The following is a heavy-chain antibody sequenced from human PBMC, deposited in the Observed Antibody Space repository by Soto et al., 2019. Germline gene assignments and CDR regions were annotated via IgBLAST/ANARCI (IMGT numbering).Heavy chain of an antibody. J-gene: IGHJ5*02. CDR1: GFSLSTSGVG. V-gene: IGHV2-5*02. CDR3: AHSRIVGARSTWFDP. D-gene: IGHD1-26*01. CDR2: IYWDDDK. Sequence: QITLKESGPTLVKPTQTLTLTCTFSGFSLSTSGVGVGWIRQPPGKALEWLALIYWDDDKRYSPSLKSRLTSTKDTPKNQGVLTMTNMDPVDTSTYYCAHSRIVGARSTWFDPWGQGTLVTVSS.